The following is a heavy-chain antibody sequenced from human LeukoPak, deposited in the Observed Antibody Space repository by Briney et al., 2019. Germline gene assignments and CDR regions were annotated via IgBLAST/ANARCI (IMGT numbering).Heavy chain of an antibody. V-gene: IGHV1-69*04. J-gene: IGHJ6*02. CDR1: GGTFSSYA. CDR3: ASVAMVRGVAFYYYYYGMDV. D-gene: IGHD3-10*01. Sequence: ASVKVSCKASGGTFSSYAISWVRQAPGQGLEWMGRIIPILGIANYAQKFQGRVTITADKSTSTAYMELSSLRSEDTAVYYCASVAMVRGVAFYYYYYGMDVWGQGTTVTLSS. CDR2: IIPILGIA.